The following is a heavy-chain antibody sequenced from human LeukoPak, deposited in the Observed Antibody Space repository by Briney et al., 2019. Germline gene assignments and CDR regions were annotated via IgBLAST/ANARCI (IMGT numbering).Heavy chain of an antibody. D-gene: IGHD6-6*01. CDR3: ARHDTLGSSSPRPFDY. J-gene: IGHJ4*02. CDR1: GYSFTSYW. Sequence: GESLKISCKGSGYSFTSYWIGWVRQIPGKGLGWIGIIYPGDSDNKYRPPFQGQVPISADKSIRTATLPWSSMKASAPAMFLCARHDTLGSSSPRPFDYWGQGTLVTVSS. CDR2: IYPGDSDN. V-gene: IGHV5-51*01.